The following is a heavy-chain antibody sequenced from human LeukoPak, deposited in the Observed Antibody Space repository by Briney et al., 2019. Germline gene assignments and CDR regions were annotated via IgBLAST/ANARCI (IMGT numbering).Heavy chain of an antibody. CDR3: ARVPVYYDSSGYYSAEPDY. CDR1: GGTFSSYA. Sequence: SVKVSCKASGGTFSSYAISWVRQAPGQGLEWMGGIIPIFGTANYAQKFQGRVTITADESTSTAYMELSSLRSEDTAVYYCARVPVYYDSSGYYSAEPDYWGQGTLVTVSS. J-gene: IGHJ4*02. D-gene: IGHD3-22*01. CDR2: IIPIFGTA. V-gene: IGHV1-69*13.